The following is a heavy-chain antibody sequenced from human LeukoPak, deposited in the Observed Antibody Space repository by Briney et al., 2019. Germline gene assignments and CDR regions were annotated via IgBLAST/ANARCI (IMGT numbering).Heavy chain of an antibody. V-gene: IGHV4-34*01. Sequence: SETLSLTCAVYGGSFSGYYWSWIRQPPGKGLEWIGEINHSGSTNYNPSLKSRVTISVDTSKNQFSLKLSSVTAADTAVYYCASLYYYGSGSLPPNWFDPWGQGTLVTVSS. CDR2: INHSGST. CDR3: ASLYYYGSGSLPPNWFDP. CDR1: GGSFSGYY. D-gene: IGHD3-10*01. J-gene: IGHJ5*02.